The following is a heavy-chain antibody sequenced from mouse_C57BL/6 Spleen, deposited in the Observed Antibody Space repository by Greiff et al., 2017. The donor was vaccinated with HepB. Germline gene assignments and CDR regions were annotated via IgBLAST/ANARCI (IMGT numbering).Heavy chain of an antibody. CDR3: ARGGVITTVVAPFDY. CDR1: GFTFSDYG. D-gene: IGHD1-1*01. V-gene: IGHV5-17*01. J-gene: IGHJ2*01. Sequence: EVQLMESGGGLVKPGGSLKLSCAASGFTFSDYGMHWVRQAPEKGLEWVAYISSGSSTIYYADTGKGRFTISRDNAKNTLFLQMTSLRSEDTAMYYCARGGVITTVVAPFDYWGQGTTLTVSS. CDR2: ISSGSSTI.